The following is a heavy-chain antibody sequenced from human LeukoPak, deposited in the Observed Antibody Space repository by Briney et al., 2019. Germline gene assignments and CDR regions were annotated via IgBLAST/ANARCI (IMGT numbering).Heavy chain of an antibody. CDR2: IYYSGST. V-gene: IGHV4-61*01. CDR1: GDSVSSGKYC. D-gene: IGHD5-24*01. J-gene: IGHJ4*02. CDR3: AGIDDYNYYLY. Sequence: PSETLSLTCTVSGDSVSSGKYCWSWIRQPPGKGLEWIGYIYYSGSTNCNPSLKSRVTISLDTSENQFSLRLSSVTAADTAVYYCAGIDDYNYYLYWGQGTLVTVSS.